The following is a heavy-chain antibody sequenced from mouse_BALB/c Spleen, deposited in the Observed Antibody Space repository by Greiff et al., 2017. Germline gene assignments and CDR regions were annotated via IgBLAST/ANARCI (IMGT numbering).Heavy chain of an antibody. V-gene: IGHV1-18*01. Sequence: EVQLVESGPELVKPGASVKIPCKASGYTFTDYNMDWVKQSHGKSLEWIGDINPNNGGTIYNQKFKGKATLTVDKSSSTAYMELRSLTSEDTAVYYCARGSYYGLYAMDYWGQGTSVTVSS. J-gene: IGHJ4*01. CDR3: ARGSYYGLYAMDY. D-gene: IGHD1-2*01. CDR2: INPNNGGT. CDR1: GYTFTDYN.